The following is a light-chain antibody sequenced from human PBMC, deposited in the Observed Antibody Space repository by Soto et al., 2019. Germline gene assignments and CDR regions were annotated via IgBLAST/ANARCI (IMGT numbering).Light chain of an antibody. CDR3: QQYNNSLRT. CDR2: GST. CDR1: ESFSIL. V-gene: IGKV3-15*01. J-gene: IGKJ1*01. Sequence: EIVMTQSPATLSVSPGERSTLCCSSSESFSILSAWYHQKTCQPPRLLIHGSTTRATVIPARFSGSGSGPQFTLTISSLQSEDFAVYSCQQYNNSLRTFGQGNKVDIK.